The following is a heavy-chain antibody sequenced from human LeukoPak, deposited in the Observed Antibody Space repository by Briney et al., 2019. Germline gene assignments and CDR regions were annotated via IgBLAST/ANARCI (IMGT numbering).Heavy chain of an antibody. Sequence: SQTLSLTCTVSGGSISSGGYYWSWIRQPPGKGLEWIGYIYHSGSTYYNPSLKSRVTISVDRSKNQFSLKLSSVTAADTAVYYCARDEGKDFWSGLRAFGIWGQGTMVTVSS. CDR2: IYHSGST. CDR3: ARDEGKDFWSGLRAFGI. J-gene: IGHJ3*02. V-gene: IGHV4-30-2*01. D-gene: IGHD3-3*01. CDR1: GGSISSGGYY.